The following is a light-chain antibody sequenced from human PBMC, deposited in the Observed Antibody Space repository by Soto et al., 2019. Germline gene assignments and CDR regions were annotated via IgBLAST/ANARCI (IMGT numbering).Light chain of an antibody. Sequence: QSVLTQPASVSGSPGQSITISCTGTSSDVGGYNYVSWYQQHPDKAPKLMIYDVSNRPSGVSNRFSGSKSGNTASLTISGLQAEDEADYYCSSYTSSSTLYVFGTGTKVTV. J-gene: IGLJ1*01. CDR2: DVS. CDR1: SSDVGGYNY. CDR3: SSYTSSSTLYV. V-gene: IGLV2-14*01.